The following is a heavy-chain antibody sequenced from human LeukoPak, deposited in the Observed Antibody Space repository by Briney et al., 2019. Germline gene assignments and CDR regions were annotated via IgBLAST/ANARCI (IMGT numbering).Heavy chain of an antibody. D-gene: IGHD3-3*01. CDR1: GASFSGYY. J-gene: IGHJ5*02. Sequence: SETLSLTCAGYGASFSGYYWSWIRQPPGKGLEWIGEINHSGSTNYNPSLKSRVTISVDTSKNQFSLKLSSVTAADTAVYYCARGGRYYDFWSGYPQKNWFDPWGQGTLVTVSS. V-gene: IGHV4-34*01. CDR3: ARGGRYYDFWSGYPQKNWFDP. CDR2: INHSGST.